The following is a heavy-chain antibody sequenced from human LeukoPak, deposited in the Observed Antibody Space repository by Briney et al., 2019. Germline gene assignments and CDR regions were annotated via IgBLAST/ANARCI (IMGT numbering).Heavy chain of an antibody. CDR2: ISGSGGST. V-gene: IGHV3-23*01. CDR3: ARGVEGVVRGVKPYFDY. CDR1: GFTFSSYA. D-gene: IGHD3-10*01. J-gene: IGHJ4*02. Sequence: GGSLRLSCAASGFTFSSYAMSWVRQAPGKGLEWVSAISGSGGSTYYADSVKGRFTISRDNSKNTLYLQMNSLRAEDTAVYYCARGVEGVVRGVKPYFDYWGQGTLVTVSS.